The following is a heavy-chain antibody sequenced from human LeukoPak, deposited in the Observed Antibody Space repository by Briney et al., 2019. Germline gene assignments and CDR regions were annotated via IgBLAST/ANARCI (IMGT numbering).Heavy chain of an antibody. CDR3: ARGGAARLHFQN. CDR2: IYHSGST. D-gene: IGHD6-6*01. V-gene: IGHV4-61*08. J-gene: IGHJ1*01. CDR1: GGSISSGGYY. Sequence: SETLSLTCTVSGGSISSGGYYWNWIRQPPGKGLEWIGYIYHSGSTNYNPSLQSRVTISVDTSKNQFSLNLNSVTAADTAVYYCARGGAARLHFQNWGQGTLVTVSS.